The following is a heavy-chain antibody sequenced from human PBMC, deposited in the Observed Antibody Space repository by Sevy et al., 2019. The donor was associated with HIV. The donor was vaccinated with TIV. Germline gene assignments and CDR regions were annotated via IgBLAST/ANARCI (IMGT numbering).Heavy chain of an antibody. CDR2: IYYSGST. V-gene: IGHV4-61*01. CDR1: GGSVSSGSYY. D-gene: IGHD3-22*01. CDR3: ARDVSYDSSGYYYAPYGMDV. Sequence: SETLSLTCTVSGGSVSSGSYYWSWIRQPPGKGLEWIGYIYYSGSTNYNPSLKSRVTISVHTSKNQFSLKLSSVTAADTAVYYCARDVSYDSSGYYYAPYGMDVWGQGTTVTVSS. J-gene: IGHJ6*02.